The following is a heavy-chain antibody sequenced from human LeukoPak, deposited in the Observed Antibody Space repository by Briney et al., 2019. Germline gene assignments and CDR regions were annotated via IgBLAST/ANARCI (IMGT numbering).Heavy chain of an antibody. J-gene: IGHJ4*02. V-gene: IGHV1-46*01. CDR2: INPSGAST. CDR3: ARSLYYYEGSGYNYFDY. D-gene: IGHD3-22*01. Sequence: ASVKVPCKASGYTFTRYYMHWVRQAPGQGLEWMGIINPSGASTTYAQKFQGRVTMTSDTSTTTVYMELSSLRSEDSAVYYCARSLYYYEGSGYNYFDYWGQGTLVTVSS. CDR1: GYTFTRYY.